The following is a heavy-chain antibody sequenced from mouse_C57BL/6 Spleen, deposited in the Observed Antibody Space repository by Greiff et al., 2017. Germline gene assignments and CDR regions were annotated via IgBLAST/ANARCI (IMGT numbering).Heavy chain of an antibody. J-gene: IGHJ2*01. CDR1: GFNFKDYY. D-gene: IGHD1-1*01. Sequence: VQLQQSGAELVKPGASVKLSCTASGFNFKDYYMHWVKQRTEQGLEWIGRIDPEDGETKYAPKFQGKATITADTSSNTAYLQLSSLTSEDTAVYYCARESITTVVAPDFDDWGQGTTLTVSS. CDR2: IDPEDGET. CDR3: ARESITTVVAPDFDD. V-gene: IGHV14-2*01.